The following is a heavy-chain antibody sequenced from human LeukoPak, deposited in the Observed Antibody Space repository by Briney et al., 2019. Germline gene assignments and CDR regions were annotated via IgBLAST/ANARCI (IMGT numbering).Heavy chain of an antibody. Sequence: SETLSLTCTVSGGSISSGSYYWSWIRQPAGKGLEWIGRIYTSGSTNYNPSLKSRVTISVDTSKNQFSLKLSSVTAADTAVYYCATGQLWSRFDYWGQGTLVTVSS. CDR2: IYTSGST. CDR3: ATGQLWSRFDY. V-gene: IGHV4-61*02. J-gene: IGHJ4*02. D-gene: IGHD5-18*01. CDR1: GGSISSGSYY.